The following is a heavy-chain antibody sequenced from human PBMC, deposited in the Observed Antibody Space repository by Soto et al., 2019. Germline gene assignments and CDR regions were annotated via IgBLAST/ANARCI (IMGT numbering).Heavy chain of an antibody. CDR1: GFTFSSYW. Sequence: EVQLVESGGGLVQPGGSLRLSCAASGFTFSSYWMSWVRQAPGKGLEWVANIKQDGSEKYYVDSVKGRFTIPRDNAKNSLYLQMNSLRAEDTAVYYCARDGLTMVRGVIYPYFDYWGQGTLVTVSS. V-gene: IGHV3-7*01. CDR3: ARDGLTMVRGVIYPYFDY. CDR2: IKQDGSEK. D-gene: IGHD3-10*01. J-gene: IGHJ4*02.